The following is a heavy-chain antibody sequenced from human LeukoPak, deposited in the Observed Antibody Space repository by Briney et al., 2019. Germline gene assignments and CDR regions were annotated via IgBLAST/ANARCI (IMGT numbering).Heavy chain of an antibody. Sequence: GGSLRLSCAASGFTLGAFATHWVRQAPGKGLEWVSLIDKDGRSTYYADSVKGRFTISRDNSKNSLYLQMNSLRTEDTALYCWATPAFYHSLDVWGQGTTVTVSS. CDR2: IDKDGRST. J-gene: IGHJ6*02. CDR1: GFTLGAFA. V-gene: IGHV3-43*02. CDR3: ATPAFYHSLDV.